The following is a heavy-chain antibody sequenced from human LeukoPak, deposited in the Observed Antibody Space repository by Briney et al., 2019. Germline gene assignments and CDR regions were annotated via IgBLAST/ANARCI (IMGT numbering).Heavy chain of an antibody. D-gene: IGHD3-22*01. CDR3: ATYRRGYYDSSDSYYFDC. V-gene: IGHV3-30*03. CDR2: ISYDGSNE. Sequence: PPGGSLRLSCAASGFTFSSYGMHWVRQAPGKGLEWVAVISYDGSNEYYADSVKGRFTISRDNSKNTLYLQMNSLRAEDTAVYYCATYRRGYYDSSDSYYFDCWGQGTLVTVSS. CDR1: GFTFSSYG. J-gene: IGHJ4*02.